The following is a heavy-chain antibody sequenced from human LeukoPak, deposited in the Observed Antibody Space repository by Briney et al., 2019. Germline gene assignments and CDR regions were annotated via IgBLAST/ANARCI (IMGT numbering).Heavy chain of an antibody. CDR2: IYSGGST. CDR3: ARYYYDSSGYLSH. CDR1: GFTVSSNY. D-gene: IGHD3-22*01. V-gene: IGHV3-66*01. J-gene: IGHJ4*02. Sequence: GGSLRLSCAASGFTVSSNYMSWVRQAPGKGLEWVSVIYSGGSTYYADSVKGRFTISRDNSKNTLYLQMNSLRAEDTAVYYCARYYYDSSGYLSHWGQGTLVTVSS.